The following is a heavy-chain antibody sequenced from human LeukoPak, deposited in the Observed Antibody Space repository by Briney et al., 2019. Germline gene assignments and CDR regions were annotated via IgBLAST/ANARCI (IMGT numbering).Heavy chain of an antibody. J-gene: IGHJ3*02. D-gene: IGHD6-19*01. CDR2: ISYSGST. CDR1: GGSISSDY. Sequence: PSETLSLTCTVSGGSISSDYWSWIRQPPGKGLEWIGYISYSGSTTYNLSFKSRVTISVDTSKNQFSLKLTSVTAADTAVYFCARFIAVSGHDAFDIWGQGTMVTVSS. V-gene: IGHV4-59*01. CDR3: ARFIAVSGHDAFDI.